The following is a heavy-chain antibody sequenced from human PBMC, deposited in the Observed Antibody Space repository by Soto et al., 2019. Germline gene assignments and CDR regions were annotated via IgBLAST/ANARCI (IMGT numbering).Heavy chain of an antibody. D-gene: IGHD2-8*02. V-gene: IGHV3-11*01. CDR1: GFTFSDYY. J-gene: IGHJ4*02. CDR3: ASGTTGAFFVY. CDR2: ISSRSSTI. Sequence: QVQLVESGGGLVKPGGSLRLSCAASGFTFSDYYMSWIRQAPGKGLEWVSYISSRSSTIFYAVSVKGRFTISRDNVKNSLYLQMNSLRAEDTAVYYCASGTTGAFFVYWGQGILVTVSS.